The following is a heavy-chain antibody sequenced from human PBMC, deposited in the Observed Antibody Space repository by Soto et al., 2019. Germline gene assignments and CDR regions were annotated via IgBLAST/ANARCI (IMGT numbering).Heavy chain of an antibody. CDR3: AKDRRLWNNLKHDGVEV. V-gene: IGHV3-30*18. J-gene: IGHJ6*01. D-gene: IGHD1-1*01. CDR2: ISYDGSDK. Sequence: LRLSFEASGFTFSSSGMHWVRQAPGKVLEWVAAISYDGSDKYYEDSVKGRFTISRDNSKNTLYLQIHSLRDEDAALYYCAKDRRLWNNLKHDGVEVWGQGTTVIVSS. CDR1: GFTFSSSG.